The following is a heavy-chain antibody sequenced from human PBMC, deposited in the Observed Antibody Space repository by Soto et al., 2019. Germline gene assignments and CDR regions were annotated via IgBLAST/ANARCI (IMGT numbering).Heavy chain of an antibody. D-gene: IGHD3-22*01. CDR2: ISSSSSYT. V-gene: IGHV3-21*05. J-gene: IGHJ6*02. CDR3: ARDEPYYSRYYYYGMDF. Sequence: PGGSLRLSCAASGFTFNTYNMNWVRQAPGKGLEWVSYISSSSSYTNYADSVKGRFTISRDNAKNSLYLQMNSLRAEDTAVYYCARDEPYYSRYYYYGMDFRGQGTTVTVSS. CDR1: GFTFNTYN.